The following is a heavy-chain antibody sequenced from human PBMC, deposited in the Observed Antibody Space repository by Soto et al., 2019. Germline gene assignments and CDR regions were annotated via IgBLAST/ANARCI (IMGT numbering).Heavy chain of an antibody. J-gene: IGHJ4*02. D-gene: IGHD5-12*01. CDR1: GGSVSSGSYY. Sequence: PSETLSLTCTVSGGSVSSGSYYWSWIRQPPGKGLEWIGYIYYSGSTNYNPSLKSRVTISVDTSKNQFSLKLSSVTAADTAVYYCARDLGGYNDIYSWSQGTLVTVSS. V-gene: IGHV4-61*01. CDR3: ARDLGGYNDIYS. CDR2: IYYSGST.